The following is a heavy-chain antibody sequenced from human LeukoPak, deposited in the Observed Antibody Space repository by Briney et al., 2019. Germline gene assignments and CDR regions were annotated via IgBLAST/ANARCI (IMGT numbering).Heavy chain of an antibody. CDR3: ARRPVTTRLDWYFDL. CDR2: IYYSGTS. V-gene: IGHV4-39*01. J-gene: IGHJ2*01. Sequence: SETLSLTCTVSGGSISRRSYYWGWIRQPPGKALQCIGSIYYSGTSFFNPSLKSRVTISVDTSKNQFSLKLSSVTAADTAVYYCARRPVTTRLDWYFDLWGRGTLVTVSS. CDR1: GGSISRRSYY. D-gene: IGHD4-17*01.